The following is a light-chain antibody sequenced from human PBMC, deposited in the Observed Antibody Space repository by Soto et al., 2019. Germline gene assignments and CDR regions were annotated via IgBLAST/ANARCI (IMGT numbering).Light chain of an antibody. J-gene: IGKJ5*01. Sequence: EIVLTQSPPTLSLSPGETATLSWRASQSVSSYLAWYQQKPGQAPRLLIYGASSRATGIPDRFSGSGSGTDFTLTISRLEPEDFAVYYCQQYGSSPITFGQGTRLEIK. CDR2: GAS. CDR1: QSVSSY. V-gene: IGKV3-20*01. CDR3: QQYGSSPIT.